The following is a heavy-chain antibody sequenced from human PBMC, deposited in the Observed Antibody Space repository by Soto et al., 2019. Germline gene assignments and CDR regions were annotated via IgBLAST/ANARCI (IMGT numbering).Heavy chain of an antibody. CDR3: VKQMTTWTDSFFDF. D-gene: IGHD4-17*01. Sequence: GGSLRLSCVASEFSFSRYAMTWVRQAAGKGLQWVAGLGPDGRNTFYGESVRGRFTISRDNSRNTLYLQMSSLRAEDTAVYFCVKQMTTWTDSFFDFWGQGIQVTVSS. CDR1: EFSFSRYA. V-gene: IGHV3-23*01. J-gene: IGHJ4*02. CDR2: LGPDGRNT.